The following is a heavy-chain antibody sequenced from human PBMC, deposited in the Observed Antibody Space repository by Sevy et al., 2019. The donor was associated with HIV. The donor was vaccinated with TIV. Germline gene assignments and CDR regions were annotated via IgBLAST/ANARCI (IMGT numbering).Heavy chain of an antibody. CDR3: AKDTQKQKLVNNPGYFDY. CDR2: ISWDGGST. V-gene: IGHV3-43D*03. D-gene: IGHD6-13*01. J-gene: IGHJ4*02. Sequence: GGSLRLSCAASGFTFDDYAMHWVRQAPGKGLEWVSLISWDGGSTYYADSVKGRFTISRDNSKNSLYLQMNSLRAEDTALYYCAKDTQKQKLVNNPGYFDYWGQGTLVTVSS. CDR1: GFTFDDYA.